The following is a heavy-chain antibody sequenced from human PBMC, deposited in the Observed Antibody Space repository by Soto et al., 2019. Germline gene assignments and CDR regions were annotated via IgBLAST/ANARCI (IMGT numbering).Heavy chain of an antibody. CDR1: KFTFSSYA. J-gene: IGHJ4*02. Sequence: EVQLLESGGGLVQPGGSLRLSCAASKFTFSSYAMSWVRQAPGKGLEWVSAISGSGGSTLYADSVKGRFTISRDNSKNTLYPQMNSLRAGDTPVYYCAIEDLERDYFDYWGQGTLVTVSS. CDR2: ISGSGGST. V-gene: IGHV3-23*01. D-gene: IGHD1-1*01. CDR3: AIEDLERDYFDY.